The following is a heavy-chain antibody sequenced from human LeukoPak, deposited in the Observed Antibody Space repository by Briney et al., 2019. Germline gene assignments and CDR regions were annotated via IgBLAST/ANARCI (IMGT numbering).Heavy chain of an antibody. CDR3: ARIKTEYYYDSSGYYLVDY. D-gene: IGHD3-22*01. Sequence: SETLSLTCTVSGGSISSGDYYRSWIRQPPGKGLEWIGYIYYSGSTYYNPSLKSRVTISVDTSKNQFSLKLSSVTAADTAVYYCARIKTEYYYDSSGYYLVDYWGQGTLVTVSS. CDR1: GGSISSGDYY. V-gene: IGHV4-30-4*01. J-gene: IGHJ4*02. CDR2: IYYSGST.